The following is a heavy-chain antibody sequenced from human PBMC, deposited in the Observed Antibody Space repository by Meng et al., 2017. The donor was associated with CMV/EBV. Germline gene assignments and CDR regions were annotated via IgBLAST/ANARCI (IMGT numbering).Heavy chain of an antibody. Sequence: SLKISCAASGFTFDDYAMHWVRQAPGKGLEWVSGNNWNSGDIGYADSVKGRFTISRDNAKNSLYLQMNSLRDEDTALYYCAKDIRGYWYSLEYWGQGTLVTVSS. D-gene: IGHD2-2*03. V-gene: IGHV3-9*01. J-gene: IGHJ4*02. CDR2: NNWNSGDI. CDR1: GFTFDDYA. CDR3: AKDIRGYWYSLEY.